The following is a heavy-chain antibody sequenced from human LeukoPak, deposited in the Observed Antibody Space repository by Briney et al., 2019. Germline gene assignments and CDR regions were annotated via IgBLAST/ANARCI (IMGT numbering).Heavy chain of an antibody. CDR3: ARTSIGELVQNAFDI. Sequence: PSETLSLTCTVSGGSISSSSYYWGWIRQPPGKGLEWIGSIYYSGSTYYNPSLKSRVTISVDTSKNQFSLKLSSVTAADTAVYYCARTSIGELVQNAFDIWGQGTMVTVSS. J-gene: IGHJ3*02. V-gene: IGHV4-39*07. CDR2: IYYSGST. CDR1: GGSISSSSYY. D-gene: IGHD6-13*01.